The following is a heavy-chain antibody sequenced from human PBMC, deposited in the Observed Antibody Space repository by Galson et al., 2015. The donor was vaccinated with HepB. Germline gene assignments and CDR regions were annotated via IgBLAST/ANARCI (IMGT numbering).Heavy chain of an antibody. V-gene: IGHV3-7*01. CDR2: IKQDGSEK. CDR3: ARVEVYCSSTNCSPWGSGSYQYYFDY. CDR1: GFTFNNYW. D-gene: IGHD2-2*01. J-gene: IGHJ4*02. Sequence: SLRLSCAASGFTFNNYWMTWVRQAPGKGLQWVANIKQDGSEKYYVDSVKGRFTISRDNAMNSLYLQMNSLRADDTAVYYCARVEVYCSSTNCSPWGSGSYQYYFDYCGQGTLVTVSS.